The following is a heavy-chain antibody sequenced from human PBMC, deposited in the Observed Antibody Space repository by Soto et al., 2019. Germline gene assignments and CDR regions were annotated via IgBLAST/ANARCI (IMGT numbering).Heavy chain of an antibody. CDR2: INTDGSDT. CDR1: GFYFSGYW. CDR3: VRAAARGDS. Sequence: EVQLVESGGGLVQPGGSLRLSCAASGFYFSGYWMHWVRQVPGKGLVWVSRINTDGSDTLYADSVKGRFTISRDNTKNTLYLQMGSLRAEDTAIYYCVRAAARGDSWGQGTLVTVSS. J-gene: IGHJ4*02. D-gene: IGHD6-13*01. V-gene: IGHV3-74*01.